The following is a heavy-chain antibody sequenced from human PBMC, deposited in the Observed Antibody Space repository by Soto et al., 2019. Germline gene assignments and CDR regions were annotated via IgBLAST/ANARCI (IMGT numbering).Heavy chain of an antibody. CDR2: ISSGSTYI. CDR3: ARGQPGVVITRYFDY. D-gene: IGHD3-3*01. CDR1: GFTFSSYA. J-gene: IGHJ4*02. V-gene: IGHV3-21*01. Sequence: GGSLRLSCAASGFTFSSYAMHWVRQAPGKGLEWVSSISSGSTYIYSADSVKGRFSISRDSAKKSLYLQMNSLRVEDTAVYYCARGQPGVVITRYFDYWAQGTLVTVSS.